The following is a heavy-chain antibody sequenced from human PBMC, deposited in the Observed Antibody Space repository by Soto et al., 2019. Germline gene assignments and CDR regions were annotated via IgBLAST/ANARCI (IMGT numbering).Heavy chain of an antibody. Sequence: SETLSLTCIVSGFAISRGYYWSWVRQPPGKGLEWIGSIYPSVSSYHNPFLESRLTLSIDTSKNQFTLKLASVTAADTALYYCAREKVGTTFFDNWGQGTQVTVSS. D-gene: IGHD1-1*01. CDR1: GFAISRGYY. J-gene: IGHJ4*02. CDR3: AREKVGTTFFDN. CDR2: IYPSVSS. V-gene: IGHV4-38-2*02.